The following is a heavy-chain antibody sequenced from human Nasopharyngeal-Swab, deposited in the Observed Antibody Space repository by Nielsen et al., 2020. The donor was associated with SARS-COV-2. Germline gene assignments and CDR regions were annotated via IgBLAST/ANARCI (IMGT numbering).Heavy chain of an antibody. D-gene: IGHD4-17*01. CDR3: ARGYGDYGMDV. CDR2: IWYDGSNK. Sequence: GESLKISCAASGFTFSRYGMHWVRQAPGKGLEWVAVIWYDGSNKYYADSVKGRFTISRDNSKNTLYLQMNSLRAEDTAVYYCARGYGDYGMDVWGQGTTVTVSS. CDR1: GFTFSRYG. J-gene: IGHJ6*02. V-gene: IGHV3-33*01.